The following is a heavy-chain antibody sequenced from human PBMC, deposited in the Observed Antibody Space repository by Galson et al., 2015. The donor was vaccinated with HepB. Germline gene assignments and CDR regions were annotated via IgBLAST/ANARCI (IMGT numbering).Heavy chain of an antibody. CDR1: GFTFGDYA. Sequence: SLRLSCAASGFTFGDYAMSWFRQAPGKGLEWVGFIRSKAYGGTTEYAASVKGRFTISRDDSKSIAYLQMNSLKTEDTAVYYCTRLPSYSSGWYYYFDYWGQGTLVTVSS. CDR2: IRSKAYGGTT. J-gene: IGHJ4*02. CDR3: TRLPSYSSGWYYYFDY. V-gene: IGHV3-49*03. D-gene: IGHD6-19*01.